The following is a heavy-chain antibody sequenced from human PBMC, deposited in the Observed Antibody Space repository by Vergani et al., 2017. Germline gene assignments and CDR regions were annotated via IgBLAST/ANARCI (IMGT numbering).Heavy chain of an antibody. V-gene: IGHV1-69*08. D-gene: IGHD2-15*01. CDR2: IIPILGIA. CDR3: ARDPDVMGCSGGSCDPRSLYYYYYGMDV. J-gene: IGHJ6*02. CDR1: GVTFSSYT. Sequence: QVQLVQSGAEVKKPGSSVKVSCKASGVTFSSYTISWVRQAPGQGLEWMGRIIPILGIANYAQKFQGRVTITADKSTSTAYMELSSLSSEDTAVYYCARDPDVMGCSGGSCDPRSLYYYYYGMDVWGQGTTVTVSS.